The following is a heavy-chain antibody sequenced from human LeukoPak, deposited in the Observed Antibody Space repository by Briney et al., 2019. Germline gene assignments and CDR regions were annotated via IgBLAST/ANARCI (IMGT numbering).Heavy chain of an antibody. CDR3: ARGGNSSWYFRDTFDI. V-gene: IGHV3-7*01. J-gene: IGHJ3*02. CDR1: GFTFSSYW. D-gene: IGHD6-13*01. Sequence: PGGSLRLSCAASGFTFSSYWMSWVRQAPGKGLEWVANIKQDGSEKYYVDSVKGRFTISRDNAKNSLYLQMNSLRAEDTAVYYCARGGNSSWYFRDTFDIWGQGTMVTVSS. CDR2: IKQDGSEK.